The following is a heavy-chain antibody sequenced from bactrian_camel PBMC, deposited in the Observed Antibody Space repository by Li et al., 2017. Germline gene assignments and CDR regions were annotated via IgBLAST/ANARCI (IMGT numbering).Heavy chain of an antibody. V-gene: IGHV3S36*01. CDR1: RYMYDNGC. CDR2: IYAGRGST. CDR3: AATPVVRGPLFSDLRYWNY. D-gene: IGHD1*01. J-gene: IGHJ4*01. Sequence: DVQLVESGGASVQAGGSLRLSCAASRYMYDNGCMGWFRQAPGKEREGVAAIYAGRGSTYYADSVKGRFTISRDNAKNTVYLQMNSLKPEDTGIYYCAATPVVRGPLFSDLRYWNYWGQGTQVTVS.